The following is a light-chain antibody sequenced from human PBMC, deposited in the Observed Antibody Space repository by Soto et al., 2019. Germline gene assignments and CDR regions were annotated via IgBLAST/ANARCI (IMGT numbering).Light chain of an antibody. V-gene: IGLV2-14*03. CDR2: AVN. CDR3: SSYTNTTTLV. J-gene: IGLJ1*01. CDR1: SSDIGAYNY. Sequence: QSVLTQPASVSGSPGQSITISCTGTSSDIGAYNYVSWYQQYPGKALKLMIYAVNYRPSGASNRFSGSTSGYTASLTISGLQADDEADYYCSSYTNTTTLVFGTGTKVTVL.